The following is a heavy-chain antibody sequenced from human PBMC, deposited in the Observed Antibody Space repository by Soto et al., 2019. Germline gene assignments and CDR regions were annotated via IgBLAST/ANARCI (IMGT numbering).Heavy chain of an antibody. J-gene: IGHJ4*02. CDR1: GFTFSSYG. Sequence: GGSLRLSCAASGFTFSSYGMHWVRQAPGKGLEWVAVISYDGSNKYYADSVKGRFTISRDNSKNTLYLQMNSLRAEDTAVYYCAKDGVPPAMGFYYFDYWGQGTLVTVSS. D-gene: IGHD5-18*01. CDR3: AKDGVPPAMGFYYFDY. V-gene: IGHV3-30*18. CDR2: ISYDGSNK.